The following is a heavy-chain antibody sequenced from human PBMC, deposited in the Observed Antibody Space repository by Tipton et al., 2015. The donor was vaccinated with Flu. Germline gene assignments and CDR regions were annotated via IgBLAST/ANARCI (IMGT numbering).Heavy chain of an antibody. J-gene: IGHJ4*02. D-gene: IGHD6-6*01. CDR2: IWYDGSNK. Sequence: SLRLSCAASGFTFSSYGMHWVRQAPGKGLEWVAVIWYDGSNKYYADSVKGRFTISRDNSKNTLYLQMNSLRAEDTAVYYCARDDGIAARSGILVYWGQGTLVTVSS. CDR1: GFTFSSYG. CDR3: ARDDGIAARSGILVY. V-gene: IGHV3-33*01.